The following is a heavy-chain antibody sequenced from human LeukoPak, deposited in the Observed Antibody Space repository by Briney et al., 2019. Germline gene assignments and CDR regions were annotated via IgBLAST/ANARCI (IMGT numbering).Heavy chain of an antibody. CDR1: GFTFTSYC. Sequence: GESLRLSCAASGFTFTSYCMNWVRQPPGKGLEWFSAISGSGVSTYYADYVKGRFTIYRDNSKNPVYLQMNSLSAEDTAVYYCAKDPCASADYYYYYYYMDVWGKGTTVTVSS. J-gene: IGHJ6*03. CDR3: AKDPCASADYYYYYYYMDV. CDR2: ISGSGVST. D-gene: IGHD5-12*01. V-gene: IGHV3-23*01.